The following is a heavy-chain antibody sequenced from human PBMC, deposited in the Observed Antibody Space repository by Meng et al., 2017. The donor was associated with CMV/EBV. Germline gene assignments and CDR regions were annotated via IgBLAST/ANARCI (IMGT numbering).Heavy chain of an antibody. J-gene: IGHJ5*02. V-gene: IGHV1-69*10. Sequence: SVKVSCKASGGTFNNYAITWVRQAPGQGLEWMGGVIPRLGVPDFAQKFQGRLTITADKATSVVNMELSSLTSEDTAVHYCASHFHLGYCNTPTCYRSFDPWGQGTLVTVSS. CDR3: ASHFHLGYCNTPTCYRSFDP. D-gene: IGHD2-2*02. CDR1: GGTFNNYA. CDR2: VIPRLGVP.